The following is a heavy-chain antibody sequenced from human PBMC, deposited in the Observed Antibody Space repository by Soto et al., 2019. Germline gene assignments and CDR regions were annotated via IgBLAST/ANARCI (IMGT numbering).Heavy chain of an antibody. Sequence: SETLSLTCTVSGGSISSYYWSWIRQPPGKGLEWIGYIYYSGSTNYNPSLKSRVTISVDTSKNQFSLKLSSVTAADTAVYYCARHGGDDSYCYYYMHVWGKGTTVTVSS. J-gene: IGHJ6*03. CDR3: ARHGGDDSYCYYYMHV. CDR2: IYYSGST. CDR1: GGSISSYY. D-gene: IGHD2-21*02. V-gene: IGHV4-59*08.